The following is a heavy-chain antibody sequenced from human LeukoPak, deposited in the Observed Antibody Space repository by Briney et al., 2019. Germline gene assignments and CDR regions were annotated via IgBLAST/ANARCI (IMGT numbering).Heavy chain of an antibody. D-gene: IGHD3-10*01. CDR1: GFTFSSYS. J-gene: IGHJ4*01. V-gene: IGHV3-21*01. CDR3: AKEDGAGGRGYFDN. Sequence: PGGSLRLSCAASGFTFSSYSMNWVRQAPGKGLEWVSSISSSSSYIYYADSVKGRFTISRDNAKNSLYLQMNSLRAEDTAVYYCAKEDGAGGRGYFDNWGQGTLVTVSS. CDR2: ISSSSSYI.